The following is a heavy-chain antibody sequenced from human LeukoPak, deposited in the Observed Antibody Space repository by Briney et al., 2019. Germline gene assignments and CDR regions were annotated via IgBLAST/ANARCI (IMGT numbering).Heavy chain of an antibody. J-gene: IGHJ1*01. CDR2: ISAYNGNT. D-gene: IGHD2-15*01. Sequence: ASVKVPCKASGYTFTSYGISWVRQAPGQGLEWMGWISAYNGNTNYAQKLQGRVTMTTDTSTSTAYMELRSLRSDDTAVYYCARDRTLYCSGGSCYPLEEYFQHWGQGTLVTVSS. CDR3: ARDRTLYCSGGSCYPLEEYFQH. V-gene: IGHV1-18*04. CDR1: GYTFTSYG.